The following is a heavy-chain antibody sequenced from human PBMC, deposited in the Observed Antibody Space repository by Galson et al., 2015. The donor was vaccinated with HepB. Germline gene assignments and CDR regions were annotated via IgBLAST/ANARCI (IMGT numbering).Heavy chain of an antibody. J-gene: IGHJ4*02. CDR3: ARIVGFGQWAVFDY. D-gene: IGHD3-10*01. CDR2: IDWDDDK. Sequence: PTLVKPTQTLTLTCTFSGFSLSTSGMCVNWIRQPPGKALEWLALIDWDDDKYYSTSLKTRLTISKDTSKNQVVLTMTNMDPVDTATYYCARIVGFGQWAVFDYWGQGTLVTVSS. V-gene: IGHV2-70*01. CDR1: GFSLSTSGMC.